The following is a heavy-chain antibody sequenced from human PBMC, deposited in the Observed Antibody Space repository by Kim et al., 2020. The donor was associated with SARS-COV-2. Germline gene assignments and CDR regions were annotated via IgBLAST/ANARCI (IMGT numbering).Heavy chain of an antibody. CDR3: ARGDIGVVSAMVTYYYYYYMDV. V-gene: IGHV4-34*01. CDR2: FNHSGST. Sequence: SETLSLTCAVYGGSFSGYYWSWIREPPGKRLEWSGEFNHSGSTNYRPSFKSPVTISVATSTNPFSLQLSSVTAADTAVYYSARGDIGVVSAMVTYYYYYYMDVWGKGTTVTVSS. D-gene: IGHD2-21*02. CDR1: GGSFSGYY. J-gene: IGHJ6*03.